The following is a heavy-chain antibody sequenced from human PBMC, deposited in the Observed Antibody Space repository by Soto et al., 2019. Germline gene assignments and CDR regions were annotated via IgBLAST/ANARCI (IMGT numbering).Heavy chain of an antibody. D-gene: IGHD2-2*01. CDR1: DGSVSSGSYY. V-gene: IGHV4-61*01. Sequence: SETLSLTCTVSDGSVSSGSYYWTWIRQPPGKGLEWIGYIYSSGSTLYNPSLKSRVTISVDTSKNQFSLKLSSVTAADTAVYYCAREVLLSGTNWVDPWGQGTLVTVSS. CDR2: IYSSGST. J-gene: IGHJ5*02. CDR3: AREVLLSGTNWVDP.